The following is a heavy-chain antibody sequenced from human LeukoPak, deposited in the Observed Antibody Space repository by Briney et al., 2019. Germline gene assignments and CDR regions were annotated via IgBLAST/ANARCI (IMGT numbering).Heavy chain of an antibody. Sequence: GGSLRLSCVVSGFTFNNYWMTLVRQAPGKGLEWVANIKSDGREKYYAESVKGRVTISRDNAKDSLHLQINSLRVDDTAVYYCARGPSDFSISRFGMVVPHDGFDFWGQGTMVTVPS. D-gene: IGHD3-3*01. CDR1: GFTFNNYW. CDR2: IKSDGREK. CDR3: ARGPSDFSISRFGMVVPHDGFDF. J-gene: IGHJ3*01. V-gene: IGHV3-7*01.